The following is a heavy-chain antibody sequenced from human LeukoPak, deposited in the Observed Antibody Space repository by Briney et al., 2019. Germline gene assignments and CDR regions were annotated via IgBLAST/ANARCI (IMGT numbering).Heavy chain of an antibody. CDR2: ISGNGGNT. Sequence: GGSLRLSCAASGFTLSDYAMSWVRQAPGKGLEWVSGISGNGGNTYYADSVRGRFTISRDNSKNTLYLQMNSLRAEDTAVYYCAKDLYAWYFDVWGRGTLVTVSS. V-gene: IGHV3-23*01. J-gene: IGHJ2*01. CDR3: AKDLYAWYFDV. D-gene: IGHD3-16*01. CDR1: GFTLSDYA.